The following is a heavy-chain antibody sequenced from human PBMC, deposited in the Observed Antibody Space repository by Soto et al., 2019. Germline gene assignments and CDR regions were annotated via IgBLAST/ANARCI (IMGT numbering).Heavy chain of an antibody. CDR3: ANQRSREGYNFIEY. D-gene: IGHD5-12*01. V-gene: IGHV4-38-2*01. CDR2: MFHSGST. CDR1: GYSISSGFY. J-gene: IGHJ4*02. Sequence: SATLSLTCAVSGYSISSGFYWGWIRQPPGKGLEWIGIMFHSGSTYYNPSLQSRVTISVDTSKNQVSLKLTSVTVADTAVYFCANQRSREGYNFIEYWGQGIQNTGSA.